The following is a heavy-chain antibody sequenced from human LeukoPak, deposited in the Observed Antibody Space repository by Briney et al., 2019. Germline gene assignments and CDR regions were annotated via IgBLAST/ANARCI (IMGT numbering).Heavy chain of an antibody. CDR2: INHSGST. Sequence: SETLSLTCAVYGGSFSDYYWSWIRQPPGKGLEWIGEINHSGSTNYNPSLKSRVTISADTSKNQFSLRLISVTAADTAVYYCAREQYWGSSGGYPYYFDYWGQGTLVTVSS. CDR1: GGSFSDYY. J-gene: IGHJ4*02. D-gene: IGHD1-26*01. CDR3: AREQYWGSSGGYPYYFDY. V-gene: IGHV4-34*01.